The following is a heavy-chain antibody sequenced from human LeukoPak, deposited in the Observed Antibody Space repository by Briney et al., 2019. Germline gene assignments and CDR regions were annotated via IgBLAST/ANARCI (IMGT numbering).Heavy chain of an antibody. V-gene: IGHV4-59*01. CDR3: ARGDSGYDFGDAFDI. Sequence: PSETLSLTCTVSGGSISSYYWSWIRQPPGKGLEWIGYIYYSGSTNYNPSLKSRVTISVDTSKNQFSLKLSSVTAADTAVYYCARGDSGYDFGDAFDIWGQGTMVTVSS. CDR1: GGSISSYY. D-gene: IGHD5-12*01. J-gene: IGHJ3*02. CDR2: IYYSGST.